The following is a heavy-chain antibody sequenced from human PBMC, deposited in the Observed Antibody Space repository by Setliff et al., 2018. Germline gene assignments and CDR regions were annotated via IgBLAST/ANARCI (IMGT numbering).Heavy chain of an antibody. Sequence: ASVKVSCKSYGYTFNTHGISWVRQAPGQRPEWMGWISPYNGKTRSIERFQGRVTFTADDATTTGYMELSNLRSEDTAVYFCTREGRGVTTAHWGQGTLVTVSS. V-gene: IGHV1-18*01. D-gene: IGHD4-17*01. J-gene: IGHJ4*02. CDR3: TREGRGVTTAH. CDR2: ISPYNGKT. CDR1: GYTFNTHG.